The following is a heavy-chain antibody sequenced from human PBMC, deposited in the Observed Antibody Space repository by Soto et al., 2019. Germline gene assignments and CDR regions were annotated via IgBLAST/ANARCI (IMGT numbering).Heavy chain of an antibody. V-gene: IGHV3-74*01. Sequence: LSCEASGFNFRDFWMHWVRQPPGKGPEWVSNIPSDGRDVSYADSVRGRFTISRDDARNTLYLQMSDLRVEDTAIYYCTRDDSGLGIDYWGQGTQVTVSS. CDR3: TRDDSGLGIDY. J-gene: IGHJ4*02. CDR2: IPSDGRDV. CDR1: GFNFRDFW. D-gene: IGHD1-26*01.